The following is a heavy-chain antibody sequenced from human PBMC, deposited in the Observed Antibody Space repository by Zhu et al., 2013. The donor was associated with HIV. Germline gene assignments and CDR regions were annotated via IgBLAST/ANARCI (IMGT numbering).Heavy chain of an antibody. CDR3: AREYYYDSSGSEGPFDY. CDR1: GGTFSSYA. D-gene: IGHD3-22*01. V-gene: IGHV1-69*01. J-gene: IGHJ4*02. Sequence: QVQLVQSGAEVKKPGSSVKVSCKASGGTFSSYAISWVRQAPGQGLERMGGIIPIFGTANYAQKFQGRVTITADESTSTAYMELSSLRSEDTAVYYCAREYYYDSSGSEGPFDYWGQGTLVTVSS. CDR2: IIPIFGTA.